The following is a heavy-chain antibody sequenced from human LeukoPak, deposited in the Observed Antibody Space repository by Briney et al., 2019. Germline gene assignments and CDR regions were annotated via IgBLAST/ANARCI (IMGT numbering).Heavy chain of an antibody. Sequence: SQTLSLTCTVSVGSISSGSYYWSWIRQPAGKGLEWIGRVYTSGSTNYNPSLKSRVTISVHTSKNQFSLKLSSVTAADTAVYYCARDANVGSSPWGYYYYYYMDVWGKGTTVTVSS. CDR3: ARDANVGSSPWGYYYYYYMDV. V-gene: IGHV4-61*02. CDR2: VYTSGST. J-gene: IGHJ6*03. D-gene: IGHD1-26*01. CDR1: VGSISSGSYY.